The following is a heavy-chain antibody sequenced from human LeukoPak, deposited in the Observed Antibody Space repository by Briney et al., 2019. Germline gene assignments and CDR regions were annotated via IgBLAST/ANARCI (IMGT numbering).Heavy chain of an antibody. Sequence: GGSLRLSCAASGFTFSNAWMSWVRQAPGKGLEWVGHIKSKTDGGTTDYAAPVKGRFSISRDDSKDTLYLQMNSLEADDTAVYYCTKYDTSVNFDYWGQGTLVTVSS. CDR3: TKYDTSVNFDY. CDR2: IKSKTDGGTT. V-gene: IGHV3-15*01. CDR1: GFTFSNAW. J-gene: IGHJ4*02. D-gene: IGHD3-22*01.